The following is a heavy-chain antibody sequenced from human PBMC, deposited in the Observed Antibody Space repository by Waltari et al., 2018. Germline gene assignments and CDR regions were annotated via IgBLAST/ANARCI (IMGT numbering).Heavy chain of an antibody. D-gene: IGHD5-12*01. CDR3: ARHWKKSGYRFDP. Sequence: QLQLQESGPGLVKPSETLSLTCTVSGGSISSNSYYWGWIRQSPGKGLEWIGSIYYSGSTYYNPTLKSRVTISGDTSKNQCSLKLSSVTAADTAVYYCARHWKKSGYRFDPWGQGTLVTVSS. V-gene: IGHV4-39*01. CDR1: GGSISSNSYY. CDR2: IYYSGST. J-gene: IGHJ5*02.